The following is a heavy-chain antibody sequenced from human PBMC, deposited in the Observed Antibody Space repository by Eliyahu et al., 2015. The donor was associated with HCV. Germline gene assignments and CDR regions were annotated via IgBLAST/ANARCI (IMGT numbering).Heavy chain of an antibody. J-gene: IGHJ6*02. D-gene: IGHD2-2*01. CDR2: XIPMFGIT. Sequence: SVDTYISGSVRSVRHAPGQGLEWMGGXIPMFGITDYAQKFQGRVSITXDRSTHTVYMELSSLGSEDRAVYYCARGFGGHLDRLKIVPSGPSSGYYDIDVWGQGTTVTVSS. V-gene: IGHV1-69*17. CDR3: ARGFGGHLDRLKIVPSGPSSGYYDIDV. CDR1: VDTYISGS.